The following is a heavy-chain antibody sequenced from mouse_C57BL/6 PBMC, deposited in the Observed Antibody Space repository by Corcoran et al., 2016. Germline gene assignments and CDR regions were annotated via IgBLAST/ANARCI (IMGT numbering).Heavy chain of an antibody. CDR2: INTYSGVP. CDR3: ARAYDGYYVGY. CDR1: GYTFTTYG. V-gene: IGHV9-3*01. D-gene: IGHD2-3*01. J-gene: IGHJ2*01. Sequence: QIQLVQSGPELKKPGETVKISCKASGYTFTTYGMSWVKQAPGKGLKWMGWINTYSGVPTYADDFKGRFAFSLETSASTAYLQINNLKNEDTATYFCARAYDGYYVGYWGQGTTLTVSS.